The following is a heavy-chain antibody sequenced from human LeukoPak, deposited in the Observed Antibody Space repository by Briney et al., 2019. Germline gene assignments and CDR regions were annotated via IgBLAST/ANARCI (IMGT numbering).Heavy chain of an antibody. CDR3: VTVGRLHYVLED. CDR2: VVGHTGHT. D-gene: IGHD1-20*01. Sequence: ASVKVSCKTSGHTFPKNGISWVRQAPGQGLEWMGWVVGHTGHTKYTQKFQGRVIMTTDTSTATSYMELRSPKYDEKTIYYCVTVGRLHYVLEDWGQGTLVTVSS. CDR1: GHTFPKNG. J-gene: IGHJ4*02. V-gene: IGHV1-18*01.